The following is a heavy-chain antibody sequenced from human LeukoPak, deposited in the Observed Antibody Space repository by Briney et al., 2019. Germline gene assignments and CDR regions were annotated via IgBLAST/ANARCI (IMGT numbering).Heavy chain of an antibody. CDR2: FDPEDGET. V-gene: IGHV1-24*01. Sequence: ASVKVSCKVSGYTLTELSMHWVRQAPGKGLEWMGGFDPEDGETIYAQKFQGRVTMTEDTSTDTAYMELSSLRSEDTAVYYCATDLHGGYLTPLDYWGQGTLVTVSS. J-gene: IGHJ4*02. CDR3: ATDLHGGYLTPLDY. CDR1: GYTLTELS. D-gene: IGHD5-12*01.